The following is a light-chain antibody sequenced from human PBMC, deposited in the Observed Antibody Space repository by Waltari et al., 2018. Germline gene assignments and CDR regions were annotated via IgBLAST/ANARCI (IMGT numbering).Light chain of an antibody. Sequence: QSALTQPASVSGSPGQSITISCTGTTSYVGTHNFVSWYQQRPGKAPKLIIYDVTKRPSGVSNSFSGSKSGNTASLTISGLQAEDEADYYCSSYTSSTTSVVFGGGTKVTVL. CDR2: DVT. CDR1: TSYVGTHNF. V-gene: IGLV2-14*03. J-gene: IGLJ2*01. CDR3: SSYTSSTTSVV.